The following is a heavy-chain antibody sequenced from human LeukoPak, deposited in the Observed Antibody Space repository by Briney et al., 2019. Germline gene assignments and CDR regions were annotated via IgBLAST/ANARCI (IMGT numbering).Heavy chain of an antibody. Sequence: GGSLRLSCAASGFTFRNYAMSWVRQAPGKGLEWVSAISGSGVDTDYADSVKDRFPISRDNSRNTLYLQMNSLRAEDTAVYYCAKHQDWTVTVPDYWGQGTLVTVSS. J-gene: IGHJ4*02. CDR3: AKHQDWTVTVPDY. V-gene: IGHV3-23*01. CDR2: ISGSGVDT. CDR1: GFTFRNYA. D-gene: IGHD4-17*01.